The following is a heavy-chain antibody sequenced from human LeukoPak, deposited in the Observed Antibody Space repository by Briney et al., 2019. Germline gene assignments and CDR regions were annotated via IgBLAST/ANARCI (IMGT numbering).Heavy chain of an antibody. D-gene: IGHD2-15*01. CDR1: GFTFSNYS. J-gene: IGHJ4*02. CDR3: ARDYCSGPKCYFIDY. V-gene: IGHV3-48*04. Sequence: GGSLRLSCAASGFTFSNYSMNWVRQAPGKGLEWVSYITSSSTVYYAGSMKGRFTISRDNAKNSLFLQMNSLRAEDTAVYYCARDYCSGPKCYFIDYWGQGALVTVSS. CDR2: ITSSSTV.